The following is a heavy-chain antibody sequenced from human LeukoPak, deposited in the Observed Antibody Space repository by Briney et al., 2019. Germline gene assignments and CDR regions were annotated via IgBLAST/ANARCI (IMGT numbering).Heavy chain of an antibody. CDR1: GYTFTSYD. D-gene: IGHD3-3*01. J-gene: IGHJ4*02. Sequence: GASVKVSCKASGYTFTSYDINWVRQATGQGLEWMGWMNPNSGNTGYAQKFQGRVTITRNTSISTAYMELSSLRSEDTAVYYCARSGEKAYYDFWSGYQRVYYFDYWGQGTLVTVSS. CDR3: ARSGEKAYYDFWSGYQRVYYFDY. V-gene: IGHV1-8*03. CDR2: MNPNSGNT.